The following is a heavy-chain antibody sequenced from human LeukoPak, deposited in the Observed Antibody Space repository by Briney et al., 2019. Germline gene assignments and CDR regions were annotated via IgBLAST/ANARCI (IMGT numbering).Heavy chain of an antibody. D-gene: IGHD3-10*01. Sequence: GRSLRLSCAASGFTFSSHGMHWVRQAPGKGLEWVAVIWYDGSNQYCADSVKGRFTISGDNSKNTLYLQMNSLRAEDTAVYYCWGYHYYGSGRDAFDIWGQGTLVTVSS. CDR2: IWYDGSNQ. J-gene: IGHJ3*02. CDR1: GFTFSSHG. CDR3: WGYHYYGSGRDAFDI. V-gene: IGHV3-33*01.